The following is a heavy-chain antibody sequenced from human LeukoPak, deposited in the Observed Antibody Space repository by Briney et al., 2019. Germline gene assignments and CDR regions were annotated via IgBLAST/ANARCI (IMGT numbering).Heavy chain of an antibody. J-gene: IGHJ4*02. D-gene: IGHD2-15*01. CDR2: FDPEDGET. V-gene: IGHV1-24*01. Sequence: GASVKVSCKVSGYTLTELSMHWVRQAPGKGLEWMGGFDPEDGETVYAQKFQSRLTMTEDTSTDTAYMELSSLRSNDTAVYYCATDPVGYCSGNGCNSVDYWGQGTLVTVSS. CDR3: ATDPVGYCSGNGCNSVDY. CDR1: GYTLTELS.